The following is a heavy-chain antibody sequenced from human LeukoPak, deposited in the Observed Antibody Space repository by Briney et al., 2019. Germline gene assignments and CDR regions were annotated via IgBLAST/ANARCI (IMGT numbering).Heavy chain of an antibody. CDR2: IKQDGSEK. D-gene: IGHD1-7*01. J-gene: IGHJ4*02. CDR1: GFTFSTYS. V-gene: IGHV3-7*01. CDR3: AREKAPVTTGTFDY. Sequence: GGSLRLSCAASGFTFSTYSMNWVRQAPGKGLEWVANIKQDGSEKYYVDSVKGRFTISRDNAKNSLYLQMNSLRAEDTAVYYCAREKAPVTTGTFDYWGQGTLVTVSS.